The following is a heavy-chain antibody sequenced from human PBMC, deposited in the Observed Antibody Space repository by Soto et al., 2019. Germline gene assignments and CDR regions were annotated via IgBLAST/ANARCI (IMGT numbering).Heavy chain of an antibody. D-gene: IGHD5-12*01. Sequence: GVLRLSCAASGFTFSSYSMNWVRQAPGKGLEWVSYISSSSSTIYYADSVKGRFTISRDNAKNSLYLQMNSLRAEDTAVYYCARATIVATIHYFDYWGQGTLVTVSS. CDR3: ARATIVATIHYFDY. CDR2: ISSSSSTI. V-gene: IGHV3-48*01. J-gene: IGHJ4*02. CDR1: GFTFSSYS.